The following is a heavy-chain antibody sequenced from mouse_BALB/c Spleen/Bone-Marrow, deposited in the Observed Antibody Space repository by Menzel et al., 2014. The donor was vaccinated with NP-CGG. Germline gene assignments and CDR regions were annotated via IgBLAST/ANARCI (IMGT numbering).Heavy chain of an antibody. J-gene: IGHJ3*01. CDR2: IWGGGST. V-gene: IGHV2-6-4*01. CDR3: ARNLRDPFAY. CDR1: GFSLSRYS. Sequence: VQLQQSGPGLVAPSQSLSITCTVSGFSLSRYSIHWIRRPPGNGLEWLGMIWGGGSTDYNSALKSRLSISKDNSKSQVFLKMNSLQTDDTAIYYCARNLRDPFAYWGQGTLVTVSA.